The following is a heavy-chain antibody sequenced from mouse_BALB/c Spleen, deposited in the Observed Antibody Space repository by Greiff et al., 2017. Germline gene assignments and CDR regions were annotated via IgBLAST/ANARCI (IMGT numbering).Heavy chain of an antibody. CDR2: IWAGGST. Sequence: VQRVESGPGLVAPSQSLSITCTVSGFSLTSYGVHWVRQPPGKGLEWLGVIWAGGSTNYNSALMSRLSISKDNSKSQVFLKMNSLQTDDTAMYYCARGATVVEGAMDYWGQGTSVTVSS. CDR1: GFSLTSYG. V-gene: IGHV2-9*02. D-gene: IGHD1-1*01. CDR3: ARGATVVEGAMDY. J-gene: IGHJ4*01.